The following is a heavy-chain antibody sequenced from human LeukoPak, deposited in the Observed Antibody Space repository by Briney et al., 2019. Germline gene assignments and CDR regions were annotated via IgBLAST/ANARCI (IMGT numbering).Heavy chain of an antibody. D-gene: IGHD2-2*01. CDR1: GYTFTGYY. CDR2: INPNSGGT. J-gene: IGHJ4*02. V-gene: IGHV1-2*02. CDR3: ARESCSSTSCYAYEDY. Sequence: ASVKVSCKASGYTFTGYYMHWVRQAPGRGLEWMGWINPNSGGTNCAQKFQGRVTMTRDTSISTAYMELSRLRSDDTAVYYCARESCSSTSCYAYEDYWGQGTLVTVSS.